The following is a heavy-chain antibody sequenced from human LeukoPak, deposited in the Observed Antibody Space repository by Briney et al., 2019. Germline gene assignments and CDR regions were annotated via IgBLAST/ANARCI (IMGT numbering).Heavy chain of an antibody. CDR1: GGSFSGYY. V-gene: IGHV4-34*01. CDR2: INHSGST. D-gene: IGHD2-2*01. CDR3: ARGYGDIVVVPAAHFDY. J-gene: IGHJ4*02. Sequence: SETLSLTCAVYGGSFSGYYWSWIRQPPGKGLEWIGEINHSGSTNYNPSLKSRVTISVDTSKNQFSLKLSSVTAADAAVYYCARGYGDIVVVPAAHFDYWGQGTLVTVSS.